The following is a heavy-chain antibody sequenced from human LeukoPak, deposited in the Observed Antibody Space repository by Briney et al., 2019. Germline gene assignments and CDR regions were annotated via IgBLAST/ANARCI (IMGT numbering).Heavy chain of an antibody. CDR3: ARHYMTTVTSRFAFDI. J-gene: IGHJ3*02. D-gene: IGHD4-17*01. Sequence: SETLSLTCTVSGGSISAISGGPYYWGWIRQPPGKGLEWIGSGHYSGNTYNPSLKSRVTISIDTSKNQFSLKLSSVTAADTALYYCARHYMTTVTSRFAFDIWGQGPMVTVSS. V-gene: IGHV4-39*01. CDR1: GGSISAISGGPYY. CDR2: GHYSGNT.